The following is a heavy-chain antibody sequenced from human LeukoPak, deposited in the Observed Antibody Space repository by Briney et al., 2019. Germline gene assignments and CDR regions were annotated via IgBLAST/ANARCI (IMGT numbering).Heavy chain of an antibody. V-gene: IGHV3-23*01. D-gene: IGHD3-9*01. CDR2: ISGSGGST. CDR1: VFTFSSYA. Sequence: PGGSLRLSCAASVFTFSSYAMSWVRQAPGKGLEWVSAISGSGGSTYYADSVKGRFTLSRDNSKNTLYLQMNSLRAEDTAVYYCAKEQDILTGFDYWGQGTLVTVSS. CDR3: AKEQDILTGFDY. J-gene: IGHJ4*02.